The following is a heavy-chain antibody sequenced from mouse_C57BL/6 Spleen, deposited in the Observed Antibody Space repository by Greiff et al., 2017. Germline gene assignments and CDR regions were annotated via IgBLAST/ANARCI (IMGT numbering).Heavy chain of an antibody. Sequence: VQLQQPGTELVKPGASVTLSCKASGYTFTSYWMHWVKQRPGQGLEWIGNINPSNGGTNYNEKFKSKATLTVDKSSSTAYMKLSSLTSEDAAVDYCARGSNYSWAMDYWGQGTSVTVSS. CDR2: INPSNGGT. CDR1: GYTFTSYW. J-gene: IGHJ4*01. D-gene: IGHD2-5*01. V-gene: IGHV1-53*01. CDR3: ARGSNYSWAMDY.